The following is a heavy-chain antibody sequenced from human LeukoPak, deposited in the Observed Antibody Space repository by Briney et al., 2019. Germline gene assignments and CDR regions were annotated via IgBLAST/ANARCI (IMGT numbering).Heavy chain of an antibody. D-gene: IGHD1-26*01. CDR3: ARAPVGATSRRAFDI. J-gene: IGHJ3*02. Sequence: PGGSLRLSCAASGFTFSSYSMNWVRQAPGKGLEWVSSISSSSSYIYYADSMKGRFTISRDNAKNSLYLQMNSLRAEDTAVYYCARAPVGATSRRAFDIWGQGTMVTVSS. CDR1: GFTFSSYS. V-gene: IGHV3-21*01. CDR2: ISSSSSYI.